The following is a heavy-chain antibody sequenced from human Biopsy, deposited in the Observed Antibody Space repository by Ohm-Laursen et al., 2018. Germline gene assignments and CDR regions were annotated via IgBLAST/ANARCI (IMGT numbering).Heavy chain of an antibody. V-gene: IGHV3-23*01. J-gene: IGHJ5*02. CDR1: GFNFSTYG. CDR2: ISGSGGRT. D-gene: IGHD1/OR15-1a*01. Sequence: SLRLSCAASGFNFSTYGMSWVRQVAGKGLEWVSGISGSGGRTYYAESMKGRFTISRDNSKKTVYLQMKSLRAEDTAVYYCAKEVFSAVGTSGFDPWGQGTLVTVSS. CDR3: AKEVFSAVGTSGFDP.